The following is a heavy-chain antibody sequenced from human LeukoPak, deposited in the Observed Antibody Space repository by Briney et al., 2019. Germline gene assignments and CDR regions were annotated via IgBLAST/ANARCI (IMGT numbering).Heavy chain of an antibody. V-gene: IGHV3-23*01. CDR3: AKDGGTGLVGLLPIDY. Sequence: PGGSLRLSCAASGFDFNNYNMNWVRQAPGKGLEWVSAISGSGGSTYYADSMKGRFTISRDNSKNTLYLQMNSLRAEDTAVYYCAKDGGTGLVGLLPIDYWGQGTLVTVSS. CDR1: GFDFNNYN. J-gene: IGHJ4*02. CDR2: ISGSGGST. D-gene: IGHD2-15*01.